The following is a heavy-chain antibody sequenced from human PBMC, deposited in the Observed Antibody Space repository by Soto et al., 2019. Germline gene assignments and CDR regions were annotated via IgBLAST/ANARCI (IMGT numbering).Heavy chain of an antibody. V-gene: IGHV4-30-4*01. J-gene: IGHJ2*01. CDR2: IYYSGST. CDR1: GGSISSADYY. Sequence: SETLSLTCTVSGGSISSADYYWSWIRQPPGKGLEWIGYIYYSGSTYYNPSLKSRVTMSVDTSKNQFSLKLSSVTAADTAVYYCARVYGGNSIRYFDLWGRGTLVTVSS. CDR3: ARVYGGNSIRYFDL. D-gene: IGHD4-4*01.